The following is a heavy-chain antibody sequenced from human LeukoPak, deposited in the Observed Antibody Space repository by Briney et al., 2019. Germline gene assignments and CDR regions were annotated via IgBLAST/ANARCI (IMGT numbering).Heavy chain of an antibody. CDR2: ISPTGSTT. Sequence: GGSLRLSCTASGFSFSGHWMHWARQLPGKGLVWVSRISPTGSTTSYADSVKGRFTVSRDNAKNTLYLQMNSLRAEDTAMYYCARFGGDWGYWGQGTLVTVSS. CDR1: GFSFSGHW. CDR3: ARFGGDWGY. V-gene: IGHV3-74*01. D-gene: IGHD3-16*01. J-gene: IGHJ4*02.